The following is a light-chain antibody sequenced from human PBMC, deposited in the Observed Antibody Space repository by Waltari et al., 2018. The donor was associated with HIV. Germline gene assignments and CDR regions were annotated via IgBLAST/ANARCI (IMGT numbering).Light chain of an antibody. J-gene: IGLJ2*01. CDR3: CSYAGVATFVV. V-gene: IGLV2-23*02. CDR1: SNDVGSYDL. CDR2: EVT. Sequence: QSALTQPASVSGSPGQSITISCTGTSNDVGSYDLVSWYQQHPGKAPKPVIYEVTKRPSGVSDRFSGSKSGNTASLTISGLQSEDEADYYCCSYAGVATFVVFGGGTKLTVL.